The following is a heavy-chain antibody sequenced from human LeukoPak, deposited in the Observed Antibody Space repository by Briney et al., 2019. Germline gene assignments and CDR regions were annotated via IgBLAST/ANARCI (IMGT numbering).Heavy chain of an antibody. D-gene: IGHD3-3*01. CDR2: ISGSGGST. Sequence: GGSLRLSCAASGFTFSSYAMSWVRQAPGKGLEWVSAISGSGGSTYYADSVKGRFTISRDNSKNTLYLQMNSLRAEDTAVYYCAKGITIFGVDITPMAYFDYWGQGTLVTVSS. CDR1: GFTFSSYA. CDR3: AKGITIFGVDITPMAYFDY. J-gene: IGHJ4*02. V-gene: IGHV3-23*01.